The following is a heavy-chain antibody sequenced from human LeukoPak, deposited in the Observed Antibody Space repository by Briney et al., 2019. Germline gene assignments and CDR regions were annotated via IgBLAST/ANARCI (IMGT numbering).Heavy chain of an antibody. CDR3: ARTYSILKRYFDP. D-gene: IGHD1-26*01. J-gene: IGHJ2*01. CDR2: IIPIFGTA. CDR1: GGTFSSYA. Sequence: GASVKVSCKASGGTFSSYAISWVRQAPGQGLEWMGGIIPIFGTANYAQKFQGRVTITADESTSTAYMELSSLRSEDTAVYYCARTYSILKRYFDPWGRGTLVTVSS. V-gene: IGHV1-69*13.